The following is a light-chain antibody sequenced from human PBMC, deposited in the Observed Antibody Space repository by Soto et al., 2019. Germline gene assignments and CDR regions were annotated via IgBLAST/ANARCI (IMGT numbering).Light chain of an antibody. Sequence: IHLTQSPSSLSSSVGYRATITCRATQGISSYLAWYQQKPGKAHKILIYAESTLQSGVTSRFSGSGSGTDFTLTIRSMQPEDFATYYCKPHNSYHRPFGHWTKVDIK. J-gene: IGKJ1*01. CDR1: QGISSY. CDR3: KPHNSYHRP. CDR2: AES. V-gene: IGKV1-9*01.